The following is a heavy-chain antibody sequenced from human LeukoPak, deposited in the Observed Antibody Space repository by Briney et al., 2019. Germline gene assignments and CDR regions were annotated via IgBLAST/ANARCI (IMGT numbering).Heavy chain of an antibody. V-gene: IGHV1-69*04. CDR3: ASLDLYGSGSYVDY. J-gene: IGHJ4*02. CDR2: IIPILGIA. D-gene: IGHD3-10*01. Sequence: ASVKVSCKASGGTFSSYAISWVRQAPGQGLEWMGRIIPILGIANYAQKFQGRVTITADKSTSTAYMELSGLRSEDTAVYYCASLDLYGSGSYVDYWGQGTLVTVSS. CDR1: GGTFSSYA.